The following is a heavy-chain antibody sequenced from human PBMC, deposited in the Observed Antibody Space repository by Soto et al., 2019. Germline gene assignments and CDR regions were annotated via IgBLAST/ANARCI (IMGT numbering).Heavy chain of an antibody. D-gene: IGHD5-12*01. J-gene: IGHJ4*02. CDR3: ARDLGGYVHLWDKSNY. CDR2: TSFDASEN. CDR1: GFRFSCFA. Sequence: QVQLVESGGGVVQPGASLRLSCAASGFRFSCFAMHWVRQAPGKGLEWVAVTSFDASENFYVDSVKGRFSISRDDSHNTVFLQMNGLRPEDTGIYYCARDLGGYVHLWDKSNYWGQGTLVNVSS. V-gene: IGHV3-30*04.